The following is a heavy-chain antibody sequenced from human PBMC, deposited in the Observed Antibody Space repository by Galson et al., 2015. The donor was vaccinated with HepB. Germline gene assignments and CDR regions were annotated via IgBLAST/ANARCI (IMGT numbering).Heavy chain of an antibody. J-gene: IGHJ5*02. CDR3: ARTVTGYSDFGFDP. Sequence: PALVKPTQTLTLTCTFSGFSLSTSGMCVSWIRQPPGKALEWLARIGWNDDKYYSTSLKTRLTISKDTSKNQVVLTMTNMDPVDTATYYCARTVTGYSDFGFDPWGQGTLVTVSS. D-gene: IGHD3-9*01. CDR1: GFSLSTSGMC. CDR2: IGWNDDK. V-gene: IGHV2-70*11.